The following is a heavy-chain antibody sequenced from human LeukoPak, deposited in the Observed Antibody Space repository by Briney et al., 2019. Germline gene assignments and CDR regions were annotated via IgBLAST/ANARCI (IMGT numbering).Heavy chain of an antibody. Sequence: GGSLRLSCAASGFTFSSYAMSWVRQAPGKGLEWVSAISGSGGSTYYADSVKGRFTISRDNSKNTLYLQMNSLRAEDTAVYYCAKDRADCSSTSCYVRYFDYWGQGTLVTVSS. D-gene: IGHD2-2*01. J-gene: IGHJ4*02. V-gene: IGHV3-23*01. CDR3: AKDRADCSSTSCYVRYFDY. CDR2: ISGSGGST. CDR1: GFTFSSYA.